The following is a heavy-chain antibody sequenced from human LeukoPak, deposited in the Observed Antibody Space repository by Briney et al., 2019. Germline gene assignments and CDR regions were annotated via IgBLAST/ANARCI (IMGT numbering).Heavy chain of an antibody. V-gene: IGHV4-4*02. CDR3: ARDGYSYGSPDAFDI. J-gene: IGHJ3*02. D-gene: IGHD5-18*01. CDR2: IYHSGST. Sequence: PSETLSLTCAVSGGSISSSNWWSWVRQPPGKGLEWIGEIYHSGSTNYNPSLKSRVTISVDKSKNQFSLKLSSVTAADTAVYYCARDGYSYGSPDAFDIWGQGTMVTVSS. CDR1: GGSISSSNW.